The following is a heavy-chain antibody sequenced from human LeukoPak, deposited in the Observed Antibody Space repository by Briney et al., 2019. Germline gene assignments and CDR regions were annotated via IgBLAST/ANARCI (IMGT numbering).Heavy chain of an antibody. V-gene: IGHV3-30*02. CDR1: GFTFSSYG. Sequence: GGSLRLSCAASGFTFSSYGMHWVRQAPGKGREWAAFIRHDGSNKYYADSVKGQFTISRDNSKNTLYLHMNSLRAEDTAVYYCVKDDWSVYYSGRDYWGQGTLVTVSS. D-gene: IGHD3-3*01. J-gene: IGHJ4*02. CDR2: IRHDGSNK. CDR3: VKDDWSVYYSGRDY.